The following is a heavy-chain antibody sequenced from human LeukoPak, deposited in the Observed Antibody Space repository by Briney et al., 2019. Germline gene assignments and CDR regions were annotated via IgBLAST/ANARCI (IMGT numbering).Heavy chain of an antibody. CDR3: AKALYSRWSLHY. CDR1: EFTLSNYA. Sequence: GGCLRLSCVASEFTLSNYAMTWVRQAPGKGLEWVSTISGCIDSTYFAESVKGRFTISRDNSKNTLYLQMSGLRAEDTALYYCAKALYSRWSLHYWGQGTLVTVSS. J-gene: IGHJ4*02. CDR2: ISGCIDST. D-gene: IGHD6-13*01. V-gene: IGHV3-23*01.